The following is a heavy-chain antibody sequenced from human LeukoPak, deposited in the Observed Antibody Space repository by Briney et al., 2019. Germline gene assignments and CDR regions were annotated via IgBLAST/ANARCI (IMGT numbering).Heavy chain of an antibody. V-gene: IGHV3-30*02. CDR1: GFTFSSYG. CDR2: IRYDGSNK. D-gene: IGHD3-9*01. Sequence: GGSLRLSCAASGFTFSSYGMHWVRQAPGKGLEWVAFIRYDGSNKYYADSVKGRFTISRDNSKNTLYLQMNSLRAEDTAVYYCARGGRYFDWLLSRGRYYFDYWGQGTLVTVSS. J-gene: IGHJ4*02. CDR3: ARGGRYFDWLLSRGRYYFDY.